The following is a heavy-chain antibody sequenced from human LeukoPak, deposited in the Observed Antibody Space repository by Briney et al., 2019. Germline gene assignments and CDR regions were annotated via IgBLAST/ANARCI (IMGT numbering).Heavy chain of an antibody. Sequence: PSETLSLTCTVSGGSISSGDYYWSWIRQPPGKGLEWIGYIRYSGSTYYTPSLKSRLTISVDTSRNQFSLKLSSVIAADTAIYYCARDTMQQLVPDYWGQGALVTVSS. V-gene: IGHV4-30-4*01. J-gene: IGHJ4*02. CDR2: IRYSGST. CDR3: ARDTMQQLVPDY. D-gene: IGHD6-13*01. CDR1: GGSISSGDYY.